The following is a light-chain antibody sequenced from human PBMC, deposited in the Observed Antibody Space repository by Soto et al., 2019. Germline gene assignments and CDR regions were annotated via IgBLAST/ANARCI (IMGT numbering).Light chain of an antibody. CDR3: QQYGISPKT. Sequence: EIVLTQSPGTLSLSPGERATLSCRASQSVSSSNLAWYQQKPGQAPRLLIYGASSRATGIPDRFSGSGSGTDFTLTISRLEPEDLAVYYCQQYGISPKTFGQGTRLEIK. V-gene: IGKV3-20*01. J-gene: IGKJ5*01. CDR1: QSVSSSN. CDR2: GAS.